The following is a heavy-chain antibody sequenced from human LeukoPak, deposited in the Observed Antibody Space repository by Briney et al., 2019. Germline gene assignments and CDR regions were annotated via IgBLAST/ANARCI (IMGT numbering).Heavy chain of an antibody. D-gene: IGHD6-6*01. CDR2: ISGSGGST. Sequence: PGGSLRLSCAASGFTFSSYAMSWVRQAPGKGLEWVSAISGSGGSTYYADSVKGRFTISRDNSKNTLYLQMNSLRAEDTAVYYCAKDRDSGYSSSPYYFDYWGQGTLVTVSS. CDR3: AKDRDSGYSSSPYYFDY. V-gene: IGHV3-23*01. CDR1: GFTFSSYA. J-gene: IGHJ4*02.